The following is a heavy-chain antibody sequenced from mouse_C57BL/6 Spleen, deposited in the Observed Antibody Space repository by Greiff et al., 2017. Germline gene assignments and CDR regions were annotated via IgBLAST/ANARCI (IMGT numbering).Heavy chain of an antibody. J-gene: IGHJ4*01. V-gene: IGHV5-17*01. CDR1: GFTFSDYG. CDR3: AREAMDY. CDR2: ISSGSSPI. Sequence: EVKLMESGGGLVKPGGSLKLSCAASGFTFSDYGMHWVRQAPEKGLEWVAYISSGSSPIYYADTVKGRFTISRDNAKNTLCLQMTSLRSEDTAMYYCAREAMDYWGQGTSVTVSS.